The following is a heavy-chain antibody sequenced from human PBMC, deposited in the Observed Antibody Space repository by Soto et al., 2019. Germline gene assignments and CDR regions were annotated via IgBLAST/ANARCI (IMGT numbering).Heavy chain of an antibody. V-gene: IGHV1-69*13. CDR1: GGTFSTYA. CDR3: ASGIQLWLRRINNGYSG. D-gene: IGHD5-18*01. Sequence: SVKVSCKAPGGTFSTYAISWVRQAPGQGLEWMGGIIPMFGTANYVQRFQDRVTITADESTNTVYMELSSLRSEDTAVYFCASGIQLWLRRINNGYSGWGQGTLVPVSS. CDR2: IIPMFGTA. J-gene: IGHJ4*02.